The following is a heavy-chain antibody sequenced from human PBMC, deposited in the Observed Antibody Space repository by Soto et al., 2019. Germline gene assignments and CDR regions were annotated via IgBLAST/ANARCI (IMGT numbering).Heavy chain of an antibody. D-gene: IGHD6-13*01. Sequence: PGGSLRLSCTASGFTFGDYAMSWFRQAPGKGLEWVGFIRSKAYGGTTEYAASVKGRFTISRDDSKSIAYLQMNSLKTEDTAVYYCTGPYSSSWQFLENDYWGQGTLVTVSS. CDR2: IRSKAYGGTT. J-gene: IGHJ4*02. CDR3: TGPYSSSWQFLENDY. CDR1: GFTFGDYA. V-gene: IGHV3-49*03.